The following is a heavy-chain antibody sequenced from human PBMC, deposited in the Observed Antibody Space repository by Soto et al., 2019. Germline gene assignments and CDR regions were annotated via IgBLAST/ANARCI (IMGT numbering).Heavy chain of an antibody. V-gene: IGHV3-15*01. Sequence: GGSLRLSYSASGITFTNALMSWVRQFPGKGLEWVGRIKSKTHGGTTDYAAPVKGRFTISRDDSKNTLYLQMNSLKTEDTAVYYCSTDSRFLEWSSYYYGMDVWGPGTTVTVSS. CDR1: GITFTNAL. J-gene: IGHJ6*02. CDR3: STDSRFLEWSSYYYGMDV. D-gene: IGHD3-3*01. CDR2: IKSKTHGGTT.